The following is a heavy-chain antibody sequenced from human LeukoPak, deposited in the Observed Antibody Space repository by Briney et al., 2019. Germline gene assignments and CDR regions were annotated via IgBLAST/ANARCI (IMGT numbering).Heavy chain of an antibody. CDR3: ARQGGGSSDFDD. CDR1: GYSFTSYW. J-gene: IGHJ4*02. Sequence: GESLKISCKGSGYSFTSYWISWVRQMPGKGLEWMGRIDPSDSYTNYSPSFQGHVTISADKSISTAYLQWSSLKASDTAMYYCARQGGGSSDFDDWGQGTLVTVSS. CDR2: IDPSDSYT. D-gene: IGHD2-15*01. V-gene: IGHV5-10-1*01.